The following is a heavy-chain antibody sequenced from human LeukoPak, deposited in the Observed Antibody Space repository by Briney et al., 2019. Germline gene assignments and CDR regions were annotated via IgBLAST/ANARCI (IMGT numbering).Heavy chain of an antibody. V-gene: IGHV3-30*03. Sequence: GGSLRLSCAASGFTFSSNGMHWVRQAPGKGLEWVAVISYDGSKKYYADSVKGRFTISRDNSKNTLYLQMNSLRAEDTAVYYCASTRVNSRYYFDYWGQGTLVTVSS. CDR1: GFTFSSNG. J-gene: IGHJ4*02. CDR3: ASTRVNSRYYFDY. D-gene: IGHD2/OR15-2a*01. CDR2: ISYDGSKK.